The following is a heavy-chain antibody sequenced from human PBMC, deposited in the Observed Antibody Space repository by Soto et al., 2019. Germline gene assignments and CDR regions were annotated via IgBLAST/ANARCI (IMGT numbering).Heavy chain of an antibody. J-gene: IGHJ5*02. CDR2: IYYSGST. D-gene: IGHD2-2*02. Sequence: SETLSLTCTVSGGSISSGGYYWSWIRQHPGKGLEWIGYIYYSGSTYYNPSLKSRVTISVDTSKNQFSLKLSSVTAADTAVYYCAREVVVPAAIGGYNWFDPWGQGTLVTVSS. CDR1: GGSISSGGYY. CDR3: AREVVVPAAIGGYNWFDP. V-gene: IGHV4-31*03.